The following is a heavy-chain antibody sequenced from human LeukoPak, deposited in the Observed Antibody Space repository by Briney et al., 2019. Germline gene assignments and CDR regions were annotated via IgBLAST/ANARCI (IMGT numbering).Heavy chain of an antibody. CDR2: ISYDGSNK. D-gene: IGHD3-22*01. CDR3: ARDPYYYDSSDVDY. V-gene: IGHV3-30-3*01. J-gene: IGHJ4*02. CDR1: GFTFSSYA. Sequence: GGSLRLSCAASGFTFSSYAMHWVRQAPGKGLEWVAVISYDGSNKYYADSVKGRFTISRDNSKNTLYLQMNSLRAEDTAVYYCARDPYYYDSSDVDYWGQGTLVTVSS.